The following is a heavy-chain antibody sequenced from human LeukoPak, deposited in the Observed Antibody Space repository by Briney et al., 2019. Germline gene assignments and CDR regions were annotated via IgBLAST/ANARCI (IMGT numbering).Heavy chain of an antibody. J-gene: IGHJ4*02. CDR3: ARRPNWWGPTYFDY. CDR2: ISPKRGDT. D-gene: IGHD2-8*02. Sequence: GASLKVSCKTSGYTFTDYSLHWVRQAPGQGLEWLGRISPKRGDTKYAQKFQGRVTMTRDTSISTAYMELSRLTSDDTAVYYCARRPNWWGPTYFDYWGQGTLVTVSS. CDR1: GYTFTDYS. V-gene: IGHV1-2*06.